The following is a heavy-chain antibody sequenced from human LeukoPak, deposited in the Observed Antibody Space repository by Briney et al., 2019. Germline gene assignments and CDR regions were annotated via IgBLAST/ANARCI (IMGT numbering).Heavy chain of an antibody. D-gene: IGHD6-19*01. V-gene: IGHV4-59*08. J-gene: IGHJ4*02. CDR3: ARRSSSTGWSFDY. CDR1: GGSISSYY. CDR2: IYSSGST. Sequence: PSETLSLTCTVSGGSISSYYWTWIRQPPGKGLEWIGQIYSSGSTNYNPSLKSRVTISVDTSKNQFSLELNSVTAADTALYYCARRSSSTGWSFDYWGQGTLAAVSS.